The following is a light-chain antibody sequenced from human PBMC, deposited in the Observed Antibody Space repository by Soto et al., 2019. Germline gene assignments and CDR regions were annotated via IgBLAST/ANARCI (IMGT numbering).Light chain of an antibody. CDR3: QQRSNWPSIT. Sequence: ERVMTQSPATLSVSPGERATLSCGASQSVSSYLAWYQQKPGQSPRLLIYDASTRAPGIPARFSGSGTGTDFTLTISSLEPEDSAVYHCQQRSNWPSITFGQGTRLEIK. V-gene: IGKV3-11*01. CDR1: QSVSSY. CDR2: DAS. J-gene: IGKJ5*01.